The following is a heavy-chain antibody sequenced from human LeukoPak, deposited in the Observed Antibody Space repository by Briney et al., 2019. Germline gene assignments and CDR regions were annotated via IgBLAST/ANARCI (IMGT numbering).Heavy chain of an antibody. CDR3: AKVGALSGSYDYFDY. D-gene: IGHD3-10*01. J-gene: IGHJ4*02. CDR1: GFTFSSYA. V-gene: IGHV3-23*01. Sequence: PGASLRLSCAASGFTFSSYAMSWVRQAPGKGLEWVSAISGSGGSTHYADSVKGRFTISRDNSKNTLYLQMNSLRAEDTAVYYCAKVGALSGSYDYFDYWGQGTLVTVSS. CDR2: ISGSGGST.